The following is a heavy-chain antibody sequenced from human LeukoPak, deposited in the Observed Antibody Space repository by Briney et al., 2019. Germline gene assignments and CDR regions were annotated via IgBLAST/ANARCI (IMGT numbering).Heavy chain of an antibody. CDR3: ARDRTRVTTTGYMDV. J-gene: IGHJ6*03. Sequence: SVKVSCKASGGTFSSYAISWVRQAPGQGLEWMGGIIPIFGTANYAQKFQGRVTITADESTSTAYMELSSLRSEDTAVYYCARDRTRVTTTGYMDVWGKGTTVTVSS. V-gene: IGHV1-69*01. D-gene: IGHD1-14*01. CDR1: GGTFSSYA. CDR2: IIPIFGTA.